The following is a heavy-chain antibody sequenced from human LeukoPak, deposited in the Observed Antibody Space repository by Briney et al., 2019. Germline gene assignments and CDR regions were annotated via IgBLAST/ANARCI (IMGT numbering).Heavy chain of an antibody. Sequence: SETLSLTCTVSGGSFSGYYWSWIRQPPGKGLEWIGEINHSGSTNYNPSLKSRVTISVDTSKNQFSLKLSSVTAADTAVYYCARAVVPAARYYYYGMDVWGQGTTVTVSS. CDR1: GGSFSGYY. V-gene: IGHV4-34*01. J-gene: IGHJ6*02. CDR3: ARAVVPAARYYYYGMDV. D-gene: IGHD2-2*01. CDR2: INHSGST.